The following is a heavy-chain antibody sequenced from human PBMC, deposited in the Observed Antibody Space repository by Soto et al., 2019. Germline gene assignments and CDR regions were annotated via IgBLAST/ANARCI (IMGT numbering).Heavy chain of an antibody. CDR1: GYTFTGYY. Sequence: ASVKVSCKASGYTFTGYYMHWLRQAPGQGLEWMGWINPNSGGTNYAQKFQGRVTMTRDTSISTAYMELSRLRSDDTTVYYCARAGITGTTPPYYYGMDVWGQGTTVTVSS. J-gene: IGHJ6*02. CDR2: INPNSGGT. D-gene: IGHD1-7*01. CDR3: ARAGITGTTPPYYYGMDV. V-gene: IGHV1-2*02.